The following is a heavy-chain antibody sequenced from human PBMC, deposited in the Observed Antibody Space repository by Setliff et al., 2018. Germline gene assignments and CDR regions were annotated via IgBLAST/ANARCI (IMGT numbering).Heavy chain of an antibody. V-gene: IGHV4-61*05. CDR2: ISYTGRT. CDR3: ARTGTYRYFDY. J-gene: IGHJ4*02. CDR1: GASITNINYY. Sequence: SETLSLTCTVSGASITNINYYWGLIRQPPGKGLEWIGYISYTGRTNFTPSFKSRVTMSVDTSKNQFSLKLRSVTAADTAVYYCARTGTYRYFDYWGQGALVTVSS. D-gene: IGHD1-1*01.